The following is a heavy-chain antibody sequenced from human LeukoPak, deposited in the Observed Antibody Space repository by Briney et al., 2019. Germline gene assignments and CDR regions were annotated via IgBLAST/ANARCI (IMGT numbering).Heavy chain of an antibody. V-gene: IGHV3-66*01. CDR1: GFTVSSNY. J-gene: IGHJ4*02. Sequence: GGSLRLSCAASGFTVSSNYMSWVRQAPGKGLEWVSVIYSGGSTYYADSVKGRFTISRDNSKNTLYLQMNSLRAEDTAVYYCASGSDCGGDCYIYAFDIWGQGTLVTVSS. D-gene: IGHD2-21*02. CDR3: ASGSDCGGDCYIYAFDI. CDR2: IYSGGST.